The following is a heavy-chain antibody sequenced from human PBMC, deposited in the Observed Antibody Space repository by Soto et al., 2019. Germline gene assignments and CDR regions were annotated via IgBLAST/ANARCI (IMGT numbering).Heavy chain of an antibody. CDR2: INPYNGNT. V-gene: IGHV1-18*01. D-gene: IGHD5-18*01. J-gene: IGHJ4*02. Sequence: QVQLVQSGTEVKKPGASVKVSCKASGYTFTSYAISWVRQAPGQGLEWMGWINPYNGNTNYAQKLQGRATMTTDTSTSTAYMELRSLRSDDTAVYYGARDTAMALPDAWGQGTLVTVSS. CDR3: ARDTAMALPDA. CDR1: GYTFTSYA.